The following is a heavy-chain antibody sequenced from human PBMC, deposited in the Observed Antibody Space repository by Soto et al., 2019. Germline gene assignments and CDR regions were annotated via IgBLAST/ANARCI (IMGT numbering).Heavy chain of an antibody. J-gene: IGHJ4*02. CDR1: GGSFSGYY. CDR2: INHSGST. Sequence: LSLTCAVYGGSFSGYYWSWIRQPPGKGLEWIGEINHSGSTNYNPSLKSRVTISVDTSKNQFSLKLSSVTAADTAVYYCARRGIAAAGTPFDYWGQGTLVTVSS. D-gene: IGHD6-13*01. CDR3: ARRGIAAAGTPFDY. V-gene: IGHV4-34*01.